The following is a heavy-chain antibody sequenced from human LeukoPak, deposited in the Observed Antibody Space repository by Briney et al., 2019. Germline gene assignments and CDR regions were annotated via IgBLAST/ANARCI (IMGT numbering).Heavy chain of an antibody. CDR3: ARDRGYGSGGSCYRWFDP. CDR2: IYYSGST. CDR1: GGSISSDC. D-gene: IGHD2-15*01. Sequence: SETLSLTCTVSGGSISSDCWSWIRQPPGKGLEWIGYIYYSGSTNYNPSLKSRVTISVDTSKNQFSLKLSSVTAADTAVYYCARDRGYGSGGSCYRWFDPWGQGTLVTVSS. V-gene: IGHV4-59*01. J-gene: IGHJ5*02.